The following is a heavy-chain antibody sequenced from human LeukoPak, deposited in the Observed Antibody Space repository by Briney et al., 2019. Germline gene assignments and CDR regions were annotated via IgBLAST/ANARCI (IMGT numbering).Heavy chain of an antibody. V-gene: IGHV3-49*04. Sequence: GGSLRLSCTASGFTFGDYAMSWVRQAPGKGLEWVGFIRSKAYGGTTEYAASVKGRFTISRDDSKSIAYLQMNSLKTEDTAVYYCTRGGSSWYGGAFDIWGQGTMVTVSS. J-gene: IGHJ3*02. D-gene: IGHD6-13*01. CDR3: TRGGSSWYGGAFDI. CDR1: GFTFGDYA. CDR2: IRSKAYGGTT.